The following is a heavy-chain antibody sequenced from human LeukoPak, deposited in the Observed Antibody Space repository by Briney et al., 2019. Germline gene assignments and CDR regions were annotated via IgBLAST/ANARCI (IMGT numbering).Heavy chain of an antibody. Sequence: SETLSLTCTVSGGSISSGGYYWSWIRQPPGKGLEWIGYIYYSGIINYNPSLKSRVTISVDTSKNQLSLKLSSVTAADTAVYYCARDSQSFYASFDIWGQGTMVTVS. CDR1: GGSISSGGYY. CDR2: IYYSGII. V-gene: IGHV4-61*08. J-gene: IGHJ3*02. CDR3: ARDSQSFYASFDI. D-gene: IGHD1-26*01.